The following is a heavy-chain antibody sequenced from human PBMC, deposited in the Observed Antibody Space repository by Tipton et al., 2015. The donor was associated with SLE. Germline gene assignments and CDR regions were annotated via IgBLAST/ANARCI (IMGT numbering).Heavy chain of an antibody. CDR3: ARCNISVAGADY. V-gene: IGHV4-34*12. Sequence: TLSLTCSVYGGSFSGYYWTWIRQPPGKGLEWIGELIHSGSTYYNPSLKSRVTMSVDTSKNQFSLKLTSVTAADTAVYFCARCNISVAGADYWGQGTLVTVSS. CDR1: GGSFSGYY. J-gene: IGHJ4*02. CDR2: LIHSGST. D-gene: IGHD2-15*01.